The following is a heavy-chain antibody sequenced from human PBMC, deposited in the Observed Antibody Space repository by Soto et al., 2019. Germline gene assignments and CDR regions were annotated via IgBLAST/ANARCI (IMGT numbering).Heavy chain of an antibody. D-gene: IGHD3-16*01. J-gene: IGHJ4*02. Sequence: PRGSLRLSCAASGFSFSSYWMHWVRQAPGKGLVWVSRTNEDGSIINYADSVKGRFTISRDNAKNTLYLEMNSLRVEDTAVYYCTRDIGGRGAYWGPGTLVTVSS. V-gene: IGHV3-74*01. CDR1: GFSFSSYW. CDR3: TRDIGGRGAY. CDR2: TNEDGSII.